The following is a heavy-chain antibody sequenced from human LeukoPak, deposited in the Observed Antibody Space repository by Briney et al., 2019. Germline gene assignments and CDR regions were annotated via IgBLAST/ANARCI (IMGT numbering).Heavy chain of an antibody. J-gene: IGHJ4*02. CDR2: IKQDGSEK. CDR1: GFTFSSYW. D-gene: IGHD3-16*02. CDR3: ARDSRYDYVWGSYRYFDY. Sequence: GGSLRLSCAAPGFTFSSYWMSWVRQAPGKGLEWVANIKQDGSEKYYVDSVKGRFTISRDNAKNSLYLQMNSLRAEDTAVYYCARDSRYDYVWGSYRYFDYWGQGTLVTVSS. V-gene: IGHV3-7*01.